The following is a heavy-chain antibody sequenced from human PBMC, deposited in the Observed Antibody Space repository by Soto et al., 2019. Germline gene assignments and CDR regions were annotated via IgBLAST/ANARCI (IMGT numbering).Heavy chain of an antibody. D-gene: IGHD6-6*01. CDR2: ISYDGSNK. V-gene: IGHV3-30-3*01. J-gene: IGHJ4*02. CDR3: ARDREYSSSNCAFDY. Sequence: GGSLRLSCAASGFTFSSYAMHWVRQAPGKGLEWVAVISYDGSNKYYADSVKGRFTISRDNSKNTLYLQMNSLRAEDTAVYYCARDREYSSSNCAFDYWGQGTLVTVSS. CDR1: GFTFSSYA.